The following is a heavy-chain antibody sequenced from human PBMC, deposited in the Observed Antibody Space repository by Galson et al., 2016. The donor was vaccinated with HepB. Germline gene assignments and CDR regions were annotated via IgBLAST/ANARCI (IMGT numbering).Heavy chain of an antibody. Sequence: SVKVSCKASGHNLNMYAVHWVRQAPGHRPEWMGWININNGSPKYSRNFEGRVTIARDTSSGMVHMELSSLTSEDTAVYYCATAPGRSVVRWGGFRRKDDWDEYSPIKWFDSWGQGTPVTVSS. CDR1: GHNLNMYA. CDR2: ININNGSP. D-gene: IGHD1-1*01. CDR3: ATAPGRSVVRWGGFRRKDDWDEYSPIKWFDS. J-gene: IGHJ5*01. V-gene: IGHV1-3*04.